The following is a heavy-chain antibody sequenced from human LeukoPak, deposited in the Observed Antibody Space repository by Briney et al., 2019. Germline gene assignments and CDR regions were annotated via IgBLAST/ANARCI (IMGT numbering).Heavy chain of an antibody. J-gene: IGHJ4*02. Sequence: GGSLRLSCAASGFSFSTHAMGWVRQAPGKGLEWVSVISGSGGSTYYADSVKGRFTISRDNSKNTLYLQMNSLRAEDTAVYYCAKDANEYRENDSWGQGTLVTVSS. CDR1: GFSFSTHA. V-gene: IGHV3-23*01. CDR3: AKDANEYRENDS. CDR2: ISGSGGST. D-gene: IGHD2-8*01.